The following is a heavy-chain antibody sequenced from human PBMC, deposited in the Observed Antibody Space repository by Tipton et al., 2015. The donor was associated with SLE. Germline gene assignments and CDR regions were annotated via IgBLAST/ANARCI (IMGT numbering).Heavy chain of an antibody. CDR2: IYTSGST. CDR3: AGSIAARLGFDY. J-gene: IGHJ4*02. D-gene: IGHD6-6*01. V-gene: IGHV4-61*09. CDR1: GGSISLGSYY. Sequence: TLSLTCTVSGGSISLGSYYWSWLRQPAGKGLEWIGHIYTSGSTKYNPSLKSRVTISGDTSKNQFSLKLSSVTAADTAVYYCAGSIAARLGFDYWGQGTLVTVSP.